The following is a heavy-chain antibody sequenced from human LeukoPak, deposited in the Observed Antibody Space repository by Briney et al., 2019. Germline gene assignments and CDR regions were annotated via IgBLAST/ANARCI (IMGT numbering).Heavy chain of an antibody. CDR2: ISAYNGNT. Sequence: ASVKVSCKASGYTFTSYGISWVRQAPGQGLEWMGWISAYNGNTNYAQKLQGRVTMTTDTSTSTAYMELRSLRSDDTAVYYCARDWAIAVAGTAADYWGQGTLVTVSS. V-gene: IGHV1-18*01. J-gene: IGHJ4*02. CDR3: ARDWAIAVAGTAADY. D-gene: IGHD6-19*01. CDR1: GYTFTSYG.